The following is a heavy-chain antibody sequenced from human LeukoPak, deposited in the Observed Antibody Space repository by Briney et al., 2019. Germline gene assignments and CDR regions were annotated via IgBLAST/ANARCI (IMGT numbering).Heavy chain of an antibody. D-gene: IGHD6-19*01. J-gene: IGHJ4*02. CDR1: GGTFSSYA. V-gene: IGHV1-69*13. CDR2: IIPIFGTA. Sequence: ASVKVSCKASGGTFSSYAISWVRQAPGQGLKWMGGIIPIFGTANYAQKFQGRVTITADESTSTAYMELSSLRSEDTAVYYCASGEGSSGWYNGPFDYWGQGTLVTVSS. CDR3: ASGEGSSGWYNGPFDY.